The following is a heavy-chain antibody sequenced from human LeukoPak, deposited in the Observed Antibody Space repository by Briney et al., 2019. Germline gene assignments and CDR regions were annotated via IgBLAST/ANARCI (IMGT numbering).Heavy chain of an antibody. V-gene: IGHV3-53*01. CDR1: GFSVSSTY. Sequence: SGGSLRLSCAASGFSVSSTYMTWVCQAPGKGLEWVSLMYSAGSTYYADSVKGRFTISRDYSKNTLYLQMNSLRAEDTAVYYCVREEFYWGQGTLVTVSS. CDR2: MYSAGST. J-gene: IGHJ4*02. D-gene: IGHD3-10*01. CDR3: VREEFY.